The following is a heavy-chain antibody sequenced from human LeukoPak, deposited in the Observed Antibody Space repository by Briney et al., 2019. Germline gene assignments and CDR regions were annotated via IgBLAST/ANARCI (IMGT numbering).Heavy chain of an antibody. Sequence: GGSLRLSCAASGFTFSSSSMNWVRQAPGKGLEWVSYITSSSSAIYYADSVKGRFTISRDNAKNSLYLQMNSLRAEDTAVYYCARRTRYRGADAFDIWGQGTMVTVSS. CDR3: ARRTRYRGADAFDI. J-gene: IGHJ3*02. D-gene: IGHD5-12*01. CDR2: ITSSSSAI. V-gene: IGHV3-48*04. CDR1: GFTFSSSS.